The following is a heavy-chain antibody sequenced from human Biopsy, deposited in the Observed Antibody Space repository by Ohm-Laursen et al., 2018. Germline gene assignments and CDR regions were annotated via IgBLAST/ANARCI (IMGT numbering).Heavy chain of an antibody. CDR3: ARNTGWYGDLNYFDY. CDR1: GYSFTSYY. V-gene: IGHV1-46*01. CDR2: INPSGSTT. Sequence: ASVKVSCKASGYSFTSYYMHWVRQAPGQGLEWMGMINPSGSTTSYPRIFQGRVTMTRDTSKSTVYMELSSLRSADTAVYFCARNTGWYGDLNYFDYWGQGTLVTVSS. J-gene: IGHJ4*02. D-gene: IGHD6-19*01.